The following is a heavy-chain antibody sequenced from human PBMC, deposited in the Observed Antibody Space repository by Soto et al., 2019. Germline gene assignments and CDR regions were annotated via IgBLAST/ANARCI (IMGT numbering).Heavy chain of an antibody. J-gene: IGHJ4*02. Sequence: QVQLQESGPILVKPSQTLSLTCTVSGGSISSVYDCWSWIRPSTDKGLEWIGHIYNGGSTYNPPSLTSRVTISVDTSKNQFSLQLRSVTAADTAVYYWARGPSGDKVDYWGQGTLVTVSS. CDR3: ARGPSGDKVDY. V-gene: IGHV4-30-4*01. D-gene: IGHD7-27*01. CDR1: GGSISSVYDC. CDR2: IYNGGST.